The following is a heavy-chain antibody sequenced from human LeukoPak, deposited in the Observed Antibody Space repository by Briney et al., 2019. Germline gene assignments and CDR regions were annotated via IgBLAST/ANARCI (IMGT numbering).Heavy chain of an antibody. Sequence: SETLSLTCTVSGGSISSYYWSWIRQPAGKGLEWIGRIYTSGSTNYNPSLKSRVTMSVDTSKNQFSLKLSSVTAADTAVYYCARGQGDYKPPYFDYWGQGTLVTVSS. CDR3: ARGQGDYKPPYFDY. J-gene: IGHJ4*02. V-gene: IGHV4-4*07. D-gene: IGHD4-17*01. CDR1: GGSISSYY. CDR2: IYTSGST.